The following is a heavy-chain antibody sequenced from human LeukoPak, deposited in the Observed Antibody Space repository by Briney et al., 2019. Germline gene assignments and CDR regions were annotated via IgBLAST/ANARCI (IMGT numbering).Heavy chain of an antibody. CDR2: INEGGSVT. V-gene: IGHV3-74*01. CDR1: GFTFSSYA. CDR3: SRDLRGRDDY. D-gene: IGHD5-24*01. J-gene: IGHJ4*02. Sequence: PGGSLRLSCAASGFTFSSYAMSWVRQAPGKGLVWVSRINEGGSVTDYADSVKGRFTISRDNAKNTLYLEMNSLRAEDTAVYYCSRDLRGRDDYWGQGTLVSVSS.